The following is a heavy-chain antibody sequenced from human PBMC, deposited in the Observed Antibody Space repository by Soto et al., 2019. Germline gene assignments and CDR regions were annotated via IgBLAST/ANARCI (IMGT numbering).Heavy chain of an antibody. CDR2: IYYSGST. CDR1: GGSISSGGYY. D-gene: IGHD3-10*01. V-gene: IGHV4-31*03. Sequence: PSETLSLTCTVSGGSISSGGYYWSWIRQHPGKGLEWIGYIYYSGSTYYNPSLKSRVTMSVDTSKNQFSLKLSSVTAADTAVYYCARCAMVRGVTYYYYYGMDVWGQGTTVTVSS. J-gene: IGHJ6*02. CDR3: ARCAMVRGVTYYYYYGMDV.